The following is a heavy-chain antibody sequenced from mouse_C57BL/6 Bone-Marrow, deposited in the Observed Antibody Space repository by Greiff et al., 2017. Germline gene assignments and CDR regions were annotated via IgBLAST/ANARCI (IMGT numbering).Heavy chain of an antibody. Sequence: VQLQQSGPVLVKPGASVKMSCKASGYTFPDYYMNWVKQSHGKSLEWIGVINPYNGGTSYNQKFKGKATLTVDKSSSTAYMELNSLTSEDSAVYYCARGPAWFAYWGQGTLVTVSA. CDR1: GYTFPDYY. V-gene: IGHV1-19*01. CDR3: ARGPAWFAY. CDR2: INPYNGGT. J-gene: IGHJ3*01.